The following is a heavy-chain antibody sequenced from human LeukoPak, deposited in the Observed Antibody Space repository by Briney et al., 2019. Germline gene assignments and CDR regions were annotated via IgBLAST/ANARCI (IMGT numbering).Heavy chain of an antibody. CDR2: INHSEAT. CDR3: AREAQYCSGGSCYGGYFQH. D-gene: IGHD2-15*01. V-gene: IGHV4-34*01. Sequence: SETLSLTCAVYGGSFSGYYWSWIRQSPGKGREWIGEINHSEATDYNPPFKSRVPISVDTSKNQFSLKLSSVTAADTAVYYCAREAQYCSGGSCYGGYFQHWGQGTLVTVSS. CDR1: GGSFSGYY. J-gene: IGHJ1*01.